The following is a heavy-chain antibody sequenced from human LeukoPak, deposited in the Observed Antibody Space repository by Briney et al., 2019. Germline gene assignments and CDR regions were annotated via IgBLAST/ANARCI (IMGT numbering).Heavy chain of an antibody. CDR3: ARDSLHDYGGTGYGYYFDY. V-gene: IGHV3-30*04. CDR1: GFTFSSYA. Sequence: GGSLRLSCAASGFTFSSYAMHWVRQAPGKGLEWVAVISYDGSIKYYADSVKGRFTISRDNSKNTLYLQMNSLRDDDTAVYYCARDSLHDYGGTGYGYYFDYWGQGTLVTVSS. CDR2: ISYDGSIK. D-gene: IGHD3-9*01. J-gene: IGHJ4*02.